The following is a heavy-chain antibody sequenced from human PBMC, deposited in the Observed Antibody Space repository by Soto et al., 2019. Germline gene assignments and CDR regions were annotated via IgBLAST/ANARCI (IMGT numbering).Heavy chain of an antibody. CDR1: GFTVSSHH. V-gene: IGHV3-53*01. J-gene: IGHJ4*02. D-gene: IGHD5-18*01. Sequence: VQLVESGGGLIQPGGSLRLSCAASGFTVSSHHMTWVRQPPGRGPEWVSTIYPAGNTFYADSVKGRFTISRDTSKNMRYLQMNNLRAEDTAVYYCATGVDTAKAGYWGQGTLVTVSS. CDR2: IYPAGNT. CDR3: ATGVDTAKAGY.